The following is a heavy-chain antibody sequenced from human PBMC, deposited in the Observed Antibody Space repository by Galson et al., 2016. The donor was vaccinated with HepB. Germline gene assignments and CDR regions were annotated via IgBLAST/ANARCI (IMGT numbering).Heavy chain of an antibody. D-gene: IGHD2-15*01. Sequence: TLSLTCTVSGGSVTSTSNYWGWIRQPPGKGLEWIGSIYYSRSATYNPSVKSRVTMSVETSKNQFSLKVTSVTAADTAVYYCARHSSYYGNFDYWGQGTLVTVSS. CDR2: IYYSRSA. J-gene: IGHJ4*02. V-gene: IGHV4-39*01. CDR1: GGSVTSTSNY. CDR3: ARHSSYYGNFDY.